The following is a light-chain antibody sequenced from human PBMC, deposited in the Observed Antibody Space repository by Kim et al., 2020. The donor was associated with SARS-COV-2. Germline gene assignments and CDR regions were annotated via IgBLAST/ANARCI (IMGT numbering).Light chain of an antibody. CDR2: SNN. CDR3: AAWDDSLNYV. J-gene: IGLJ1*01. V-gene: IGLV1-44*01. CDR1: SANIGSNT. Sequence: PGQGFTSACSGSSANIGSNTVDWYQQLPGTAPKLLIYSNNQRPSGVPDRFSGSKSGTSASLAISGLQCEDEADYYCAAWDDSLNYVFGTGTKVTVL.